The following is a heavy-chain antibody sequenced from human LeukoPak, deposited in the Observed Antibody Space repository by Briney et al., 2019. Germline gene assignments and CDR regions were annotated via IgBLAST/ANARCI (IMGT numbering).Heavy chain of an antibody. D-gene: IGHD5-24*01. J-gene: IGHJ4*02. V-gene: IGHV3-23*01. CDR3: TKDAIYGDGYWEFDY. Sequence: GGSLRLSCAASGFTFSGYAMSWVRQGPGKGLEWVSGILTNGETYYADSVKGRLTISRDNSKNKLYLVMDSLRVEDTAVYYCTKDAIYGDGYWEFDYWGQGTLVTVSS. CDR2: ILTNGET. CDR1: GFTFSGYA.